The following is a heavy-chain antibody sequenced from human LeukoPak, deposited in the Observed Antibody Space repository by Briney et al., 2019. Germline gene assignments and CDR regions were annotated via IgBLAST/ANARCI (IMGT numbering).Heavy chain of an antibody. CDR1: GFTFSSYA. V-gene: IGHV3-30*04. Sequence: GGSLRLSCAASGFTFSSYATHWVRQAPGKGLEWVAVISYDGSNKYYADSVKGRFTISRDDSKNTLYLQMNSLRAEDTAVYYCARGEDDYVWGSYRFDYWGQGTLVTVSS. J-gene: IGHJ4*02. D-gene: IGHD3-16*02. CDR2: ISYDGSNK. CDR3: ARGEDDYVWGSYRFDY.